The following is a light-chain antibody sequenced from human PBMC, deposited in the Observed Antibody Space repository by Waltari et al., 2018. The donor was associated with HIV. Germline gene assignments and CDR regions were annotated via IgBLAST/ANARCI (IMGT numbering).Light chain of an antibody. V-gene: IGKV3-20*01. J-gene: IGKJ1*01. CDR2: SAS. Sequence: VLTQSPGSLSLSPGEIATLSCRASQSLISDYLAWYQQKPGQAPSLLVYSASNRAAGVPDRFEGGGFGTEFTLTITRLEPEDSAVYYCQHSFGTFGQGTKVEI. CDR3: QHSFGT. CDR1: QSLISDY.